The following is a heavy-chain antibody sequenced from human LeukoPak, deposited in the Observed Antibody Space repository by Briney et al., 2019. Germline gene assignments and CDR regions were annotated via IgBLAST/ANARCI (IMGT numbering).Heavy chain of an antibody. Sequence: SETLSLTCTVSGGSISSSSYYWGWIRQPPGKGLEWIGSIYYSGSTYYNPSLKSRVTISVATSKNQFSLKRSSVTAADTAVYYCARTYEILLDYWGQETLVTVSS. D-gene: IGHD2-21*01. J-gene: IGHJ4*02. CDR2: IYYSGST. CDR3: ARTYEILLDY. CDR1: GGSISSSSYY. V-gene: IGHV4-39*01.